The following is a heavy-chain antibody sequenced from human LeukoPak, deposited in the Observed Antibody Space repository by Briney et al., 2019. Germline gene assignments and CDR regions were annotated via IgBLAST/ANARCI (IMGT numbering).Heavy chain of an antibody. CDR2: INAGNGNT. CDR1: GYIFTSYV. V-gene: IGHV1-3*01. D-gene: IGHD2-8*01. J-gene: IGHJ4*02. Sequence: ASVKVSCKASGYIFTSYVMHWVRQAPGQRLEWMGWINAGNGNTKSSQKFQGRVTITRDTSADTAYMELSSLRSEDTAVYYCARLKYCTNGVCYAGFDYWGQGTLVTVSS. CDR3: ARLKYCTNGVCYAGFDY.